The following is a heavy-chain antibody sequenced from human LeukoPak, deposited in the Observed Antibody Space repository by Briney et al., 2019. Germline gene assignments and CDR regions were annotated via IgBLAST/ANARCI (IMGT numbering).Heavy chain of an antibody. CDR2: IYHSGST. D-gene: IGHD3-10*01. Sequence: SETLSLTCAVYGGSFSGYYWGWIRQPPGKGLEWIGSIYHSGSTYYNPSLKSRVTISVGMSKNQFSLKLSSVTAADTAVYYCARDTYGSGTYYQPDAFDIWGQGTMVTVSS. V-gene: IGHV4-38-2*02. CDR1: GGSFSGYY. J-gene: IGHJ3*02. CDR3: ARDTYGSGTYYQPDAFDI.